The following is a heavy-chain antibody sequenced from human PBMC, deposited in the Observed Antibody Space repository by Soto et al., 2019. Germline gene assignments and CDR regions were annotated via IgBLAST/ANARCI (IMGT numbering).Heavy chain of an antibody. CDR2: IWYDGSNK. V-gene: IGHV3-33*01. Sequence: HPGGSLRLSCAASGFTCSRYGMHWVRQAPGKGLEWVAVIWYDGSNKYYADSVKGRFTISRDNSKNTLYLQMNSLRAEDTAVYYCARAQYCSSTSCSPPGQQADIVLMVYAHDYYMDVWGKGTTVTVSS. D-gene: IGHD2-8*01. CDR3: ARAQYCSSTSCSPPGQQADIVLMVYAHDYYMDV. J-gene: IGHJ6*03. CDR1: GFTCSRYG.